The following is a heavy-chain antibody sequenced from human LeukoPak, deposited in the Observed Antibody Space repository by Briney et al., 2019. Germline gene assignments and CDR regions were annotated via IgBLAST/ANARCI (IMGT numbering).Heavy chain of an antibody. Sequence: SETLSLTCTVSGGSISSYYWSWIRQPPGKGLEWIGYIYYSGSTNYNPSLKSRVTISVDTSKNQFSLKLSSVTAADTAVYYCARVGYYGSGSYRLYYFDCWGQGTLVTVSS. CDR1: GGSISSYY. D-gene: IGHD3-10*01. CDR2: IYYSGST. J-gene: IGHJ4*02. CDR3: ARVGYYGSGSYRLYYFDC. V-gene: IGHV4-59*01.